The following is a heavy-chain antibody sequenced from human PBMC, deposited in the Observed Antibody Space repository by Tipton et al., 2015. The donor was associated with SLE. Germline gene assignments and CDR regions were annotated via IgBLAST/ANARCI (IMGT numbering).Heavy chain of an antibody. CDR2: INPNSGGT. CDR1: GYTFTSYG. Sequence: QLVQSGAEVKKPGASVKVSCKASGYTFTSYGISWVRQAPGQGLEWMGWINPNSGGTNYAQKFQGRVTMTRDTSISTAYMELSSLRSEDTAVYYCARGPGGLYSSSWYLYYFDYWGQGTLVTVSS. CDR3: ARGPGGLYSSSWYLYYFDY. J-gene: IGHJ4*02. V-gene: IGHV1-2*02. D-gene: IGHD6-13*01.